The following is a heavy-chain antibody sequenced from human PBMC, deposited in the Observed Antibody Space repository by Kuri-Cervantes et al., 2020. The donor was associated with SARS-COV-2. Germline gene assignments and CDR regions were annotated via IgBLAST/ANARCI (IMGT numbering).Heavy chain of an antibody. Sequence: SETLSLTCIVSGGSISSHYWSWIRQPPGKGLEWIGYIYYSGSTNYNPSLKSRVTISVDTSKNQFSLKLSSVTAADTAVYYCARDLGGSNYGGGDYWGQGTLVTVSS. CDR2: IYYSGST. CDR3: ARDLGGSNYGGGDY. V-gene: IGHV4-59*11. D-gene: IGHD4-23*01. CDR1: GGSISSHY. J-gene: IGHJ4*02.